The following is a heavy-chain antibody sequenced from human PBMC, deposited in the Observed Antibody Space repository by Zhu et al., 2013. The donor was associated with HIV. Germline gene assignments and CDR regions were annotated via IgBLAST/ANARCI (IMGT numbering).Heavy chain of an antibody. V-gene: IGHV4-59*01. CDR1: GGSISSYY. CDR3: ARCGYSSSCYGMDV. J-gene: IGHJ6*02. Sequence: QVQLQESGPGLVKPSETLSLTCTVSGGSISSYYWSWIRQPPGKGLEWIGYIYYSGSTNYNPSLKSRVTISVDTSKNQFSLKLSSVTAADTAVYYCARCGYSSSCYGMDVWGQGTTVTGLL. CDR2: IYYSGST. D-gene: IGHD6-13*01.